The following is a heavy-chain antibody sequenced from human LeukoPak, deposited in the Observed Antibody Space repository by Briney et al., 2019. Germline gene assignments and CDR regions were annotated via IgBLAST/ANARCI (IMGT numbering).Heavy chain of an antibody. D-gene: IGHD3-3*01. CDR2: INHSGST. V-gene: IGHV4-34*01. Sequence: SETPSLTCAVYGGSFSGYYWSWIRQPPGKGLEWIGEINHSGSTNYNPSLKSRVTISVDTSKNQFSLKLSSVTAADTAVYYCASWRGSYFDYWGQGTLVTVSS. CDR1: GGSFSGYY. J-gene: IGHJ4*02. CDR3: ASWRGSYFDY.